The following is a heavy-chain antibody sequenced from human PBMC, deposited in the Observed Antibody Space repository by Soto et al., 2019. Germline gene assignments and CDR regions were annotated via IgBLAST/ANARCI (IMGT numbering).Heavy chain of an antibody. J-gene: IGHJ4*02. D-gene: IGHD1-26*01. Sequence: QVQLQESGPGLVKPSETLSLTCTVSGGSISSYYWSWIRQPPGKGLEWIGYNYYSGSTNYNPSLKSRVTTSVDTSKNQFSLKLSSVTAADTAVYYCARRYGGNLDYWGQGTLVTVSS. V-gene: IGHV4-59*08. CDR3: ARRYGGNLDY. CDR1: GGSISSYY. CDR2: NYYSGST.